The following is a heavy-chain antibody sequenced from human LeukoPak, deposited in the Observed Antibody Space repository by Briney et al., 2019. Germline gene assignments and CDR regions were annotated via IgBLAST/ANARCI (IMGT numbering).Heavy chain of an antibody. D-gene: IGHD6-13*01. CDR1: GGSISSSSYY. CDR2: YSGST. J-gene: IGHJ4*02. V-gene: IGHV4-39*01. Sequence: PSETLSLTCTVSGGSISSSSYYWAWIRQPPGKGLEYIGSYSGSTYYNPSLKSRVTISVDTSKKQFSLKLSSVTAADTAVYYCARAGYSNSCFDYWGQGTLVTVSS. CDR3: ARAGYSNSCFDY.